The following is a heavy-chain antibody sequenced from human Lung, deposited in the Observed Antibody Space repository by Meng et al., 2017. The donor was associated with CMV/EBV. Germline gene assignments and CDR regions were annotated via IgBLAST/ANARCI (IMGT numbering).Heavy chain of an antibody. CDR1: VALLAANI. Sequence: VKEPGDSMEASCHASVALLAANIIHWVRRAPGQGPEWLGWITPYRGDREYAKKVQGRVITITRTSVNSAYMELPRLRSEGAAVYYCARLAGGWHRSPFDYWGQGTLVTVSS. D-gene: IGHD5-12*01. CDR3: ARLAGGWHRSPFDY. CDR2: ITPYRGDR. J-gene: IGHJ4*02. V-gene: IGHV1-2*02.